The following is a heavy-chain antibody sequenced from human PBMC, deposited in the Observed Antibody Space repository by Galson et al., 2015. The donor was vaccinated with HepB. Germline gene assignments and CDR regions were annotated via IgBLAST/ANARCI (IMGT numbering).Heavy chain of an antibody. CDR1: GDTFDNYA. V-gene: IGHV1-69*13. CDR3: ASAPYCGDECYFLGAEF. Sequence: SVKVSCKASGDTFDNYAINWVRQAPGQGLEWMGGIIPFFGTANYVQKFQGRVTITADESTNTAYMELSSLRSEDTAVYYCASAPYCGDECYFLGAEFWGQGTLVTVSS. CDR2: IIPFFGTA. J-gene: IGHJ4*02. D-gene: IGHD2-21*01.